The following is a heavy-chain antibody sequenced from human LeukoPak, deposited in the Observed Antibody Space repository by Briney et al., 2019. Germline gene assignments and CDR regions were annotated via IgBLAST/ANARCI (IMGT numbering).Heavy chain of an antibody. J-gene: IGHJ5*02. CDR1: GGSVTSGIYH. Sequence: SETLSLTCSVSGGSVTSGIYHWGWIRQPPGKGLGWIGSVYFDGGTHYNPSLQSRVTVSIDTSKNQFSLRLSSVTAADTALYYCARDHYYDGRGRFDPWGPGTLVTVSS. V-gene: IGHV4-39*07. CDR3: ARDHYYDGRGRFDP. D-gene: IGHD3-16*01. CDR2: VYFDGGT.